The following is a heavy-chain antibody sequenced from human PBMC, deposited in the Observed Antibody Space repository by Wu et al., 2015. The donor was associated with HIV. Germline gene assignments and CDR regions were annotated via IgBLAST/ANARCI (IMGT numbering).Heavy chain of an antibody. CDR1: GYIFSDYY. Sequence: QVQLVQSGAEVKKPGASVRVSCKASGYIFSDYYIHWVRQAPGQGLEWMGWLNPNRGXTSSPQRFEGRVTLTRDTSVNTAYIELNSLTSDDTAVYYCARGLRGFTVGYVLDNEKFRMDVWGQGTTVIVSS. CDR2: LNPNRGXT. J-gene: IGHJ6*02. D-gene: IGHD5-12*01. CDR3: ARGLRGFTVGYVLDNEKFRMDV. V-gene: IGHV1-2*02.